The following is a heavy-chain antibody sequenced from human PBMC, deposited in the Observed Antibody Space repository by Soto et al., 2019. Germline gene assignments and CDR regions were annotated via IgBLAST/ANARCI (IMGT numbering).Heavy chain of an antibody. CDR3: ARESTSLDY. D-gene: IGHD1-1*01. CDR2: INPSGGSP. J-gene: IGHJ4*02. V-gene: IGHV1-46*01. CDR1: GYTFTNYF. Sequence: QVQLVQSGAEVKKPGASVKVSCKASGYTFTNYFLHWVRQAPGQGLEWMGIINPSGGSPTYAQKFQGRVTMTSDTSTGTVYMDLSSLRSEDTAVYYCARESTSLDYWGQGTLVTVSS.